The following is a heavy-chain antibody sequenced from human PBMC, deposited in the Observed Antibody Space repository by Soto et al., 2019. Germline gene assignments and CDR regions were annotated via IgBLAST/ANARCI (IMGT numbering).Heavy chain of an antibody. Sequence: EVQLVESGGGLVQPGGSLRLSCAASGFTVSSNYMSWVRQAPGKGLEWVSVIYSGGSTYYADSVKGRFTISRDNSKNTLYLQMISLRAEDTAVYYCASGKLWYSSSSGDFDSWGQGTMVTVSS. D-gene: IGHD6-6*01. CDR1: GFTVSSNY. CDR2: IYSGGST. CDR3: ASGKLWYSSSSGDFDS. J-gene: IGHJ3*02. V-gene: IGHV3-66*01.